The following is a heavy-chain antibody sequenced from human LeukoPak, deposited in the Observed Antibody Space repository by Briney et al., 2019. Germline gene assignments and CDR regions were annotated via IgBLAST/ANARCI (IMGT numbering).Heavy chain of an antibody. V-gene: IGHV1-2*02. J-gene: IGHJ4*02. Sequence: ASVKVSCKASGYTFISHGISWVRQAPGQGLEWMGWINPNSGGTTYAQNFQGRVTMTRDTSISTAYMELTRLRSDGTAVYYCARARALGETTGNFDYWGQGTLVTVSS. D-gene: IGHD3-10*01. CDR1: GYTFISHG. CDR2: INPNSGGT. CDR3: ARARALGETTGNFDY.